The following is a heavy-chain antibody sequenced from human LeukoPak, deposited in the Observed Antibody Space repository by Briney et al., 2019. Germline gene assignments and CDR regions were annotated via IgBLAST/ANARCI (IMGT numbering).Heavy chain of an antibody. CDR2: IYYSGST. CDR1: GGSISSGDYY. CDR3: ARVRVVPAATVDY. Sequence: SETLSLTCTVSGGSISSGDYYWSWLRQPPGTGLEWIGYIYYSGSTYYNPSLKSRVTISVDTSKNQFSLKLSSVTAADTAVYYCARVRVVPAATVDYWGQGTLVTVSS. J-gene: IGHJ4*02. V-gene: IGHV4-30-4*08. D-gene: IGHD2-2*01.